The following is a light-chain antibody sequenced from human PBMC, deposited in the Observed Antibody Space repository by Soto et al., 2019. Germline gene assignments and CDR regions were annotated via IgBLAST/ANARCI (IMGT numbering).Light chain of an antibody. CDR3: QSYDSSLSVVV. V-gene: IGLV1-40*01. CDR2: GNS. CDR1: SSNIGAGYD. J-gene: IGLJ2*01. Sequence: QTVVTQPPSVSGAPGQRVTISCTGSSSNIGAGYDVHWYQQLPGTAPKFLIYGNSNRPSGVPDRFSGSKSGTSASLAITGLQAEDEADYYCQSYDSSLSVVVFGGGTKLTVL.